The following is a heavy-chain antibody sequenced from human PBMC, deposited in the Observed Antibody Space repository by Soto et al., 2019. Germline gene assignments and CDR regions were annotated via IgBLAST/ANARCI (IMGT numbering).Heavy chain of an antibody. D-gene: IGHD2-2*01. CDR2: ISASTSFI. J-gene: IGHJ4*02. CDR1: GFTFSTFS. V-gene: IGHV3-21*01. CDR3: ARLQSIVPATDFDY. Sequence: PGGSLRLSCAASGFTFSTFSMNWVRQAPDKGLEWVSSISASTSFIYYADSVKGRFTIYRDNAKNSLYLQMNSLRAEDTAVYYCARLQSIVPATDFDYWGQGALVTVSS.